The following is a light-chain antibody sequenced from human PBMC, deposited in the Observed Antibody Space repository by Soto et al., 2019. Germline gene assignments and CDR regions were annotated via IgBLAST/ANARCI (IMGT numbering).Light chain of an antibody. J-gene: IGKJ4*01. CDR1: QSFSSN. V-gene: IGKV3D-15*01. CDR2: DAS. CDR3: QQSYSSPLT. Sequence: EIVMTQSPATLSLSPVERATLSCRASQSFSSNLAWYQQKPGQAPRLIIYDASSRATGGPDRFSGSGSGTDFTLTISTLQPADFATYYCQQSYSSPLTFGGGTKVDIK.